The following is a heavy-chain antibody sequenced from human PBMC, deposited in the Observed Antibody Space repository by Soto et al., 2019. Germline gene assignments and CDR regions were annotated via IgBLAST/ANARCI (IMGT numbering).Heavy chain of an antibody. V-gene: IGHV3-21*01. J-gene: IGHJ4*02. CDR2: ISSSSSYL. CDR1: GFTFSSYS. Sequence: GGSLRLSCAASGFTFSSYSMNWVRQAPGKGLEWVSSISSSSSYLYYADSVKGRFTISRDNAKNSLYLQMNRLRAEDTAVYYCAREGRWLPHDYWGQGTLVTVSS. CDR3: AREGRWLPHDY. D-gene: IGHD5-12*01.